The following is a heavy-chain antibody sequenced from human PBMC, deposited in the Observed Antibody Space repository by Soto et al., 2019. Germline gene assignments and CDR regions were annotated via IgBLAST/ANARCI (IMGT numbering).Heavy chain of an antibody. CDR1: GYTFTDYD. D-gene: IGHD2-21*02. Sequence: QVQVVQSRAEVKKPGASVKVSCKTSGYTFTDYDINWVRQATGQGLEWMGWVSPGNANAGYAPQSQGRVTMTSDTSISTVYMELNSLASEDTAVYFCEVTTGFWGQGTKITVSS. J-gene: IGHJ4*02. V-gene: IGHV1-8*01. CDR2: VSPGNANA. CDR3: EVTTGF.